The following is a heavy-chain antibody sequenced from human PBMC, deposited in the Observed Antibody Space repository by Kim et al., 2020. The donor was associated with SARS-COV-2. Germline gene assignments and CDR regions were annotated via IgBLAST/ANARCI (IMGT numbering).Heavy chain of an antibody. D-gene: IGHD5-12*01. V-gene: IGHV3-15*01. J-gene: IGHJ6*02. CDR1: GFTFSNAW. Sequence: GGSLRLSCAASGFTFSNAWMSWVRQAPGKGLEWVARIKSKTDGGTTDYAPPGKGRFTISRDDSKNTLYLQRNSLKTAATAVYYCTTDLGTGYDFSNSYGMDVWGQGTTVTVSS. CDR3: TTDLGTGYDFSNSYGMDV. CDR2: IKSKTDGGTT.